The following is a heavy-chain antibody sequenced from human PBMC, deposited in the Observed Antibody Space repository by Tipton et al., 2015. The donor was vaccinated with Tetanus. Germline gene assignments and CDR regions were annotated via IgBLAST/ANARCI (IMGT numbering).Heavy chain of an antibody. CDR3: ARGATYDNWFDP. CDR1: GGSISSGGYY. V-gene: IGHV4-30-4*08. D-gene: IGHD3-16*01. J-gene: IGHJ5*02. CDR2: IYYSGTT. Sequence: TLSLTCTVSGGSISSGGYYWSWIRQYPGKGLEWIGYIYYSGTTKYNPSLKSRVTTSVDTSKNQFSLNLTSVTAADTAVYYCARGATYDNWFDPWGQGTLVTVSS.